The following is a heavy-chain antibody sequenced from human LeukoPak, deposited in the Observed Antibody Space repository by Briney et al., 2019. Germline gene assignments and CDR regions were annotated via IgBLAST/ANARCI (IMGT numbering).Heavy chain of an antibody. CDR2: IYYSGST. D-gene: IGHD3-3*01. J-gene: IGHJ5*02. Sequence: SETLSLTCAVYGGSFSGYYWAWIRQPPGKGLEWIASIYYSGSTYYNPSLKSRVTISVDTSRNQFSLKLSSVTAADTAVYYCARGPLYYDFWSGYYSNWFDPWGQGTPVTVSS. V-gene: IGHV4-34*01. CDR3: ARGPLYYDFWSGYYSNWFDP. CDR1: GGSFSGYY.